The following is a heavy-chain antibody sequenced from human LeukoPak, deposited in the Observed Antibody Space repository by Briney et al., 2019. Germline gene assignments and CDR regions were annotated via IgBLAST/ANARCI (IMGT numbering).Heavy chain of an antibody. J-gene: IGHJ4*02. D-gene: IGHD4-23*01. V-gene: IGHV4-38-2*02. CDR1: GYFLSSGYD. CDR2: VNYSGRT. Sequence: PSETLSLTCTVSGYFLSSGYDWGWIRQPPGKGLEWIGNVNYSGRTSYNPSLKSRVTISMDTSKNQFSLNLSSVSAADTAMYYCARTQVNGGKGSDYWGQGSLVTVSS. CDR3: ARTQVNGGKGSDY.